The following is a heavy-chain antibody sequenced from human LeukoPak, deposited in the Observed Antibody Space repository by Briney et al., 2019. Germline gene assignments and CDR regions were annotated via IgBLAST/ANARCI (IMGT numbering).Heavy chain of an antibody. CDR1: GFTVTSNY. CDR3: ARTPYGGNSASDY. J-gene: IGHJ4*02. CDR2: IYSGDNT. Sequence: GGSLRLSCAASGFTVTSNYMSWVRQALGKGLEWASVIYSGDNTYYADSVKGRFTISRDNSKNTLYLQMNSLRAEDTAVYYCARTPYGGNSASDYWGQGTLVTVSS. D-gene: IGHD4-23*01. V-gene: IGHV3-53*01.